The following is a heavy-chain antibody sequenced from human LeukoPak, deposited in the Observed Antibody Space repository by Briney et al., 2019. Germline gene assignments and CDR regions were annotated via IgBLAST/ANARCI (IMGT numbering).Heavy chain of an antibody. CDR3: ARENSSSLDV. Sequence: SETLSLTCTVSGGSISSGGYYWSWIRQHPGKGLEWIGYIYYSGSTYYNPSLKSRVTISVDTSKNQFSLKLSSVTAADTAVYYCARENSSSLDVWGKGTTVTVSS. CDR1: GGSISSGGYY. J-gene: IGHJ6*04. D-gene: IGHD6-6*01. V-gene: IGHV4-31*03. CDR2: IYYSGST.